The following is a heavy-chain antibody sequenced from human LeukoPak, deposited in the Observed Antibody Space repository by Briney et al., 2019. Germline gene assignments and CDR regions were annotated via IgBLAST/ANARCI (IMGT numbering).Heavy chain of an antibody. CDR2: IYSGAST. CDR1: GFTVSSNY. Sequence: GGSLRLSCAASGFTVSSNYISWVCQTPGEGLEWVSVIYSGASTYSADSVKGRFTISRDNSKNTLYLQMNSLRAEDTAVYYCARDDRITGRFDYWGQETLVTVPS. J-gene: IGHJ4*02. V-gene: IGHV3-53*01. CDR3: ARDDRITGRFDY. D-gene: IGHD1-20*01.